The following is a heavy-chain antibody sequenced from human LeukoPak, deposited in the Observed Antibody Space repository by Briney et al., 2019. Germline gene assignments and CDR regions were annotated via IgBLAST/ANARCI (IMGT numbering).Heavy chain of an antibody. D-gene: IGHD3-10*01. CDR3: AGGLSPRLWFGEDNFDY. V-gene: IGHV3-48*03. Sequence: GGSLRLSCAASGFTFSSYEMNWVRQAPGKGLEWVSYISSSGSTIYYADSVKGRFTISRDNAKNSLYLQMNSLRAEDTAVYYCAGGLSPRLWFGEDNFDYWGQGTLVTVSS. CDR2: ISSSGSTI. J-gene: IGHJ4*02. CDR1: GFTFSSYE.